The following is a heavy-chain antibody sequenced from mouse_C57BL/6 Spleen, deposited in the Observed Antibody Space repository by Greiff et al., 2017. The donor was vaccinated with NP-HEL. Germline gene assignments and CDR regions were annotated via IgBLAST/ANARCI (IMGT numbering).Heavy chain of an antibody. CDR1: GFTFSDAW. V-gene: IGHV6-6*01. CDR2: IRNKANNHAT. J-gene: IGHJ3*01. CDR3: TEDYYGSSFAY. D-gene: IGHD1-1*01. Sequence: EVKVEESGGGLVQPGGSMKLSCAASGFTFSDAWMDWVRQSPEKGLEWVAEIRNKANNHATYYAESVKGRFTISRDDSKSSVYLQMNSLRAEDTGIYYCTEDYYGSSFAYWGQGTLVTVSA.